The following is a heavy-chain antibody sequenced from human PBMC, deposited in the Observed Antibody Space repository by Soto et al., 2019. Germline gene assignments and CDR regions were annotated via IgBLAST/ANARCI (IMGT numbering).Heavy chain of an antibody. Sequence: SETLSLTCAVAWGSISSNNWWSWVRQPPGKGLEWIGEIYHSGSTNYNPSLKSRVTISVDKSKNQFSLKLSSVTAADTAVYYCARAFWSGYYIYFDYWGQGTLVTVSS. V-gene: IGHV4-4*02. CDR3: ARAFWSGYYIYFDY. J-gene: IGHJ4*02. CDR2: IYHSGST. D-gene: IGHD3-3*01. CDR1: WGSISSNNW.